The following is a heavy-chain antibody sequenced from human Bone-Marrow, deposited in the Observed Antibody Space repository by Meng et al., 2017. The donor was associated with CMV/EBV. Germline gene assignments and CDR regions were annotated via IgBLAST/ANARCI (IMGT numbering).Heavy chain of an antibody. CDR2: INHSGST. J-gene: IGHJ4*02. CDR1: GGSFSGYY. V-gene: IGHV4-34*01. D-gene: IGHD3-22*01. CDR3: ARGVDYYDSSGYYY. Sequence: GQLQQWGAGLFKPPDTLSLTFAVDGGSFSGYYCSWIRQPPGKGLEWIGEINHSGSTNYNPSLKSRVTISVDTSKNQFSLKLSSVTAADTAVYYCARGVDYYDSSGYYYWGQGTLVTVSS.